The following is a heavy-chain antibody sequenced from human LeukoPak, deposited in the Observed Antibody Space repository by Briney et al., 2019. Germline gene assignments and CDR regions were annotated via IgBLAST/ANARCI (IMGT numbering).Heavy chain of an antibody. CDR3: ARVLQDYDSSGYNDAFDI. D-gene: IGHD3-22*01. J-gene: IGHJ3*02. CDR2: INPSGGST. V-gene: IGHV1-46*01. Sequence: ASVKVSCKASGYTFTSYYMHWVRQAPGQGLEWMGIINPSGGSTSYAQKFQGRVTMTRDTSTSTVYMELSSLRSEDTAVYYCARVLQDYDSSGYNDAFDIWGQGTMVTVSS. CDR1: GYTFTSYY.